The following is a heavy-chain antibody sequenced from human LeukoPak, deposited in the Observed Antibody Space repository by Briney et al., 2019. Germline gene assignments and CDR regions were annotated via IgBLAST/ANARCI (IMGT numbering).Heavy chain of an antibody. V-gene: IGHV4-39*02. CDR2: ISYTGST. D-gene: IGHD3-16*02. CDR3: ARWFYDYAWGTYRYFDH. CDR1: GGSISSRSYY. J-gene: IGHJ4*02. Sequence: PSETLSLTCTVSGGSISSRSYYWGWIRQPPGKGLEWIGSISYTGSTAYNPSLKSRVTISVDTSKDYFSLKLSSVTAADKAVYYCARWFYDYAWGTYRYFDHWGQGALVTVSS.